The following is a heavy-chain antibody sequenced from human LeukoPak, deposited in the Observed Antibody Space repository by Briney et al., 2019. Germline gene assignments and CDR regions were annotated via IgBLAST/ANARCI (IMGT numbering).Heavy chain of an antibody. Sequence: SETLSLTCTVSGDSISSGGYSWSWIRQPSGKGLEWIGYIYHIGYISQSGNIYQNPSLKSRVTISLDTSRNQFSLKLSSVTAADTAVYYCARSPLAFYDSSGYPRVWFDPCGQGTLVTVSS. CDR1: GDSISSGGYS. J-gene: IGHJ5*02. CDR2: ISQSGNI. V-gene: IGHV4-30-2*01. CDR3: ARSPLAFYDSSGYPRVWFDP. D-gene: IGHD3-22*01.